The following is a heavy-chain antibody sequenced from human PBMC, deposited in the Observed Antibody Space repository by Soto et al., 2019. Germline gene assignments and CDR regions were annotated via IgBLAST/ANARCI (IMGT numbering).Heavy chain of an antibody. CDR2: IKQDGSER. V-gene: IGHV3-7*03. D-gene: IGHD1-1*01. J-gene: IGHJ2*01. CDR3: AKTPDNGNWDGGYFDL. Sequence: EVQLVESGGGLVQPGGSLRLSCAASGFTFSSYWMSWVRQAPGKGLEWVANIKQDGSERYYVDSVKGRFTISRDNAKNSLYLQMSSLRAEDAAVYSCAKTPDNGNWDGGYFDLWGRGTLVTVSS. CDR1: GFTFSSYW.